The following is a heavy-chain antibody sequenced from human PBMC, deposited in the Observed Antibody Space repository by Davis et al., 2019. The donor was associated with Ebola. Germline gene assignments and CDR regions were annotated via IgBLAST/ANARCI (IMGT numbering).Heavy chain of an antibody. V-gene: IGHV1-18*01. J-gene: IGHJ5*02. D-gene: IGHD6-19*01. Sequence: ASVKVSCKASGGTFSSYAISWVRQAPGQGLEWMGWISAYNGNTNYAQKLQGRVTMTTDTSTSTAYMELRSLRSDDTAVYYCARYSSGDGWFDPWGQGTLVTVSS. CDR3: ARYSSGDGWFDP. CDR2: ISAYNGNT. CDR1: GGTFSSYA.